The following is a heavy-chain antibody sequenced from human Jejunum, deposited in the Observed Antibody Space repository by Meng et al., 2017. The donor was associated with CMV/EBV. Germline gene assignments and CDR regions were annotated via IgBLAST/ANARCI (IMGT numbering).Heavy chain of an antibody. D-gene: IGHD2-2*01. V-gene: IGHV4-34*01. CDR3: ARATKANCWEVLNS. Sequence: GQRRQGGAGVLTPLGPLSPACGVYGEPFSGYLWTWIRQPPGKGVEGIGEIYRDGTTNYDPSLKSRVTISVDSPKSQFSLNLTSLTAADTAVYYCARATKANCWEVLNSWGQGTLVTVSS. J-gene: IGHJ4*02. CDR1: GEPFSGYL. CDR2: IYRDGTT.